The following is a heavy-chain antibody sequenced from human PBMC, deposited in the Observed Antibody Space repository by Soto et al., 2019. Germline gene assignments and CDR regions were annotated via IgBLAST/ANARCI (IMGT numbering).Heavy chain of an antibody. CDR3: ARASSLWFGELKYNWFAP. D-gene: IGHD3-10*01. CDR1: GGSISSSSYY. V-gene: IGHV4-39*01. Sequence: QLQLQESVPGLVKPSETLSLTCTVSGGSISSSSYYWGWIRQPPGKGLEWIGSIYYSGSTYYNPSLKSRVTISVDTSKNQFSLKLSSVTAADTAVYYCARASSLWFGELKYNWFAPWGQGTLVTVSS. CDR2: IYYSGST. J-gene: IGHJ5*02.